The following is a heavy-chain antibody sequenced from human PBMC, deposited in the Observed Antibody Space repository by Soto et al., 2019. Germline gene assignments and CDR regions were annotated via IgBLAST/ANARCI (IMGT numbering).Heavy chain of an antibody. V-gene: IGHV3-33*01. D-gene: IGHD2-21*02. CDR2: ISYDGSDK. CDR3: ARGRRFTWTLHGGNSGDY. Sequence: QVQLVESGGGVVQPGRSLRLSCVASGFTFSTYGMHWVRQARGKGLEWVALISYDGSDKYYADSVKGRFTISRDNSKNTXXLQMNSLRAEDTAVYYCARGRRFTWTLHGGNSGDYWGQGTLVTVSS. J-gene: IGHJ4*02. CDR1: GFTFSTYG.